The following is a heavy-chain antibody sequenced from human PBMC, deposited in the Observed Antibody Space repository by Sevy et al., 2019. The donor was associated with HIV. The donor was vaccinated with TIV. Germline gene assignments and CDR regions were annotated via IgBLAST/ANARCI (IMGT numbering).Heavy chain of an antibody. D-gene: IGHD3-10*01. CDR3: VRGGEQFSGKPFEY. Sequence: GGSLRLSCAASGFIFSNYDMHWVRQAPGKGLEWLAFIGEDINNKECADSVKGRFIITRDNSMNTLYLQMNNLRVEGTAIYYCVRGGEQFSGKPFEYWGQGTLVTVSS. V-gene: IGHV3-30*02. CDR2: IGEDINNK. CDR1: GFIFSNYD. J-gene: IGHJ4*02.